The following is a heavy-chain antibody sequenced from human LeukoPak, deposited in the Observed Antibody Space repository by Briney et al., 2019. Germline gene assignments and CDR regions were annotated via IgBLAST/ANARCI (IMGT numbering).Heavy chain of an antibody. CDR3: ARAIPGNPFDY. V-gene: IGHV4-59*01. Sequence: GSLRLSCAASGFTFSSYSMNWVRQPPGKGLDWIGHISNTGTTTYNPSLKSRVTISEYMSENQFSLSLSSVTAADTAVYYCARAIPGNPFDYWGQGTLVTVSS. CDR1: GFTFSSYS. D-gene: IGHD1-20*01. J-gene: IGHJ4*02. CDR2: ISNTGTT.